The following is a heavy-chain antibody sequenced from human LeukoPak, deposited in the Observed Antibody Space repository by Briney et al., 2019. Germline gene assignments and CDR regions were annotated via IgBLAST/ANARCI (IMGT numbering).Heavy chain of an antibody. J-gene: IGHJ4*02. D-gene: IGHD3-9*01. V-gene: IGHV3-23*01. CDR2: ISGSGGST. Sequence: PGGSLRLSCAASGFTFSSYAMSWVRQAPGKGLEWVSAISGSGGSTYYADSVKGRFTISRDNAKNSLYLQMNSLRAEDTAVYYCARVRRLGYYFDYWGQGTLVTVSS. CDR3: ARVRRLGYYFDY. CDR1: GFTFSSYA.